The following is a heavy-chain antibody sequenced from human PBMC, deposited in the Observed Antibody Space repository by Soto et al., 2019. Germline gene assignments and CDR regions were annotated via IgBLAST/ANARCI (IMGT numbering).Heavy chain of an antibody. CDR3: ATLQQLDGY. J-gene: IGHJ4*02. CDR1: GYTFTGYY. D-gene: IGHD6-6*01. V-gene: IGHV1-2*02. Sequence: ASVKVSCKASGYTFTGYYMHWVRQAPGQGLEWMGWMDPNSGGTNYAQKFQGRVTMTRDTSISTAYMELTWLRSDDTAVYYCATLQQLDGYWGQGTLVTVSS. CDR2: MDPNSGGT.